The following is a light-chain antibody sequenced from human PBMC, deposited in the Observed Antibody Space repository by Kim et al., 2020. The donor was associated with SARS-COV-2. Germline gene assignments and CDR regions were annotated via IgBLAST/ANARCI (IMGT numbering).Light chain of an antibody. CDR2: DDD. Sequence: QSVLTQSPSVSAAPGQKVTISCSGSSSNIGNNYVSWYQQLPGTAPKVLIYDDDKRPSGIPDRFSGSKSGTSATLGITGLQTGDEADYYCGAWDSSLSAVVFGGGTQLTVL. CDR1: SSNIGNNY. V-gene: IGLV1-51*01. CDR3: GAWDSSLSAVV. J-gene: IGLJ2*01.